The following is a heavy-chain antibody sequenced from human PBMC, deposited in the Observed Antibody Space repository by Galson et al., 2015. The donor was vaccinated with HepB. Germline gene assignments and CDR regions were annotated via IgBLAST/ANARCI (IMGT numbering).Heavy chain of an antibody. J-gene: IGHJ3*02. Sequence: SLRLSCAASGFTFSDYGMHWVRQAPGKGLEWAASIWWDGTHDSYADSVKGRFTVSRDNSKNTDHLEMNGLRLEDTAVYYCAREGPQTGTSSFDIWGQGTMVTVSS. D-gene: IGHD3-9*01. CDR2: IWWDGTHD. V-gene: IGHV3-33*01. CDR3: AREGPQTGTSSFDI. CDR1: GFTFSDYG.